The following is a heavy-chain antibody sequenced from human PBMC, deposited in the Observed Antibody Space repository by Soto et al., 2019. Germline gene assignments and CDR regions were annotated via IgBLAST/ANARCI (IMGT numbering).Heavy chain of an antibody. CDR2: ISYDGNNK. Sequence: QVQLVESGGGVVQPGRSLRLSCAASGFTFSSYAMHWVRQAPGKGLEWVAVISYDGNNKYYADSVKGRFTISRDTSNNTLYLQMNCLRAEDTAVYYCARAPSNIAAAVSPVWGQRTTVPVSS. D-gene: IGHD6-13*01. V-gene: IGHV3-30-3*01. J-gene: IGHJ6*02. CDR1: GFTFSSYA. CDR3: ARAPSNIAAAVSPV.